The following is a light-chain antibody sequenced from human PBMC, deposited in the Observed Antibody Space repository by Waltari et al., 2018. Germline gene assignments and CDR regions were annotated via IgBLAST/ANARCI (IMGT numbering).Light chain of an antibody. V-gene: IGLV2-14*01. CDR1: SSDVGGYNY. Sequence: QSALTQPASVFGSPGQSITISCTGTSSDVGGYNYVSWYQQHPGKVPKLLIFDVSNPPSGVSNRFSGSKSGNTASLTISGLQAEDESDYYCCSFTSRSTWVFGGGTKLTVL. CDR2: DVS. J-gene: IGLJ3*02. CDR3: CSFTSRSTWV.